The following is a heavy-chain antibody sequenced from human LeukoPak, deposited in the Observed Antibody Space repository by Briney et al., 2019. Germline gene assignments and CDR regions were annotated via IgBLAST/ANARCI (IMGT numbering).Heavy chain of an antibody. J-gene: IGHJ4*02. CDR1: GYTFTSYG. CDR3: ARALKGYCSSTSCLRGLDY. D-gene: IGHD2-2*01. V-gene: IGHV1-18*01. CDR2: ISAYNGNT. Sequence: ASVKVSCKASGYTFTSYGISWVRQAPGQGLEWMGWISAYNGNTNYAQKLQGRVTMTTDTSTSTAYMELRSLRSDDTAVYYCARALKGYCSSTSCLRGLDYWGQGTLVTVSS.